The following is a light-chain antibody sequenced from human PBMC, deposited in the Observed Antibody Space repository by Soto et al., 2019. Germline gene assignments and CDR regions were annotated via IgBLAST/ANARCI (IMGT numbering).Light chain of an antibody. J-gene: IGKJ1*01. CDR1: QSVSNY. CDR3: QQYGASPWT. Sequence: EIVLTQSPATLSLSPGERATLSCRASQSVSNYLAWYQQKPGQAPRLLIYGASNRATGIPARFSGSGSGTDFTLTISSLEPEDSAVYHCQQYGASPWTFGQGTKVDIK. V-gene: IGKV3-11*01. CDR2: GAS.